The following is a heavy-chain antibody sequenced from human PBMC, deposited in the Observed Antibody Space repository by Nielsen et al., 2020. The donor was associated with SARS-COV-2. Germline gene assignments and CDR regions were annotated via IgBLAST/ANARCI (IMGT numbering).Heavy chain of an antibody. J-gene: IGHJ4*02. V-gene: IGHV1-69*06. CDR3: ARSPAARPKYYFDY. D-gene: IGHD6-6*01. Sequence: ASVKVSCKASGYTFTSYAISWVRQAPGQGLEWMGGIIPIFGTANYAQKFQGRVTITADKSTSTAYMELSSLRSEDTAVYYCARSPAARPKYYFDYWGQGTLVTVSS. CDR2: IIPIFGTA. CDR1: GYTFTSYA.